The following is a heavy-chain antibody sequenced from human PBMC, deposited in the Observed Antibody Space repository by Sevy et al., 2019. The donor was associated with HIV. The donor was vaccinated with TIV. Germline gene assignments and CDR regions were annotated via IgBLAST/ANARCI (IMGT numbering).Heavy chain of an antibody. D-gene: IGHD1-26*01. Sequence: GGSLRLSCTVSGFIFSNFAMHWVRQAPGKGLEWVAVTSYDGSHKYYAVSVKGRFTVSRDNSRNILSLEMSSLTRDDTAVYYCARGENDDEFFQYWGQGTLVTVSS. CDR3: ARGENDDEFFQY. V-gene: IGHV3-30*04. CDR2: TSYDGSHK. CDR1: GFIFSNFA. J-gene: IGHJ1*01.